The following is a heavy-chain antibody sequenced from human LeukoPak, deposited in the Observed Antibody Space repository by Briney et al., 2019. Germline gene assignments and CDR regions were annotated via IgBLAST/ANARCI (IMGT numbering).Heavy chain of an antibody. V-gene: IGHV4-59*12. Sequence: SETLTLTCTVSGGSISSYYWSWMRQPPGKGLEWIGYIYYSGSTNYNPSLKSRVTISVDTSKNQFSLKLSSVTAADTAVYYCARRVGRWFGERAYYYNYMDVWGNGTTVTISS. CDR1: GGSISSYY. CDR2: IYYSGST. J-gene: IGHJ6*03. D-gene: IGHD3-10*01. CDR3: ARRVGRWFGERAYYYNYMDV.